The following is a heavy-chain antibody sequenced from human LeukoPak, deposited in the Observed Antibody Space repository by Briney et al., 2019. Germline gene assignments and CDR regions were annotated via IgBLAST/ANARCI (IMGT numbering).Heavy chain of an antibody. V-gene: IGHV4-34*01. CDR3: ARGATISETGYFDF. CDR1: GGSSIRYD. D-gene: IGHD5-24*01. Sequence: SETLSFTCAVEGGSSIRYDGCWIGQSPGKGLEWIAEIDHRGDTNYNPSVKSRVTISVDTSKNQFSLKVRSLSAADTAVYYCARGATISETGYFDFWGQGTLVTVSS. J-gene: IGHJ4*02. CDR2: IDHRGDT.